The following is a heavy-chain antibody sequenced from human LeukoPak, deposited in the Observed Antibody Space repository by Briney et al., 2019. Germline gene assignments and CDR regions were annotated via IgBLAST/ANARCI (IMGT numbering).Heavy chain of an antibody. CDR3: ARALGSSWYASTLGFDP. CDR2: IYYSGST. CDR1: GGSISSNSYY. D-gene: IGHD6-13*01. Sequence: PSETLSLTCAVSGGSISSNSYYWGWIRQPPGKGLEWIGSIYYSGSTYYNPSLKSRVTISVDTSKNQFSLKLSSVTAADTAVYYCARALGSSWYASTLGFDPWGQGTLVTVSS. J-gene: IGHJ5*02. V-gene: IGHV4-39*07.